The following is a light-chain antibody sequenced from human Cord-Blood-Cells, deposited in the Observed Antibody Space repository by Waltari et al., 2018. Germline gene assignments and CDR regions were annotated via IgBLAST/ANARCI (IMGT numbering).Light chain of an antibody. V-gene: IGKV3-20*01. CDR2: GAS. CDR3: QQYGSSPDS. J-gene: IGKJ2*03. CDR1: KSVSSSY. Sequence: EIVLTQSPGTLSLSPGERATLSCRGRKSVSSSYLAWYQQKPGQAPRLLIYGASSRATVIPDRFSGSGSGTDFTLTISRLEPEDFAVYYWQQYGSSPDSFGQGTKLEI.